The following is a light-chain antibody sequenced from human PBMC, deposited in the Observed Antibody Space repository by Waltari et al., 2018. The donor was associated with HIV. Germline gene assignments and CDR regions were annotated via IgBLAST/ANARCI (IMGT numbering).Light chain of an antibody. CDR3: QQYGSSAT. CDR1: QSLPSNY. V-gene: IGKV3-20*01. CDR2: GAS. J-gene: IGKJ3*01. Sequence: EIVLTQSPGTLSLSPGEGAPLSCRPSQSLPSNYLSWSLLKPGQAPRVLMYGASFRATGIPDRFSGSGYGTDFTLTISRLEHEDFATYFCQQYGSSATFGPGTKVDI.